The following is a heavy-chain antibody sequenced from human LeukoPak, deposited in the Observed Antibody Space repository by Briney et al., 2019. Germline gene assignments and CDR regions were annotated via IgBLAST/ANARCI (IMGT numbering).Heavy chain of an antibody. V-gene: IGHV3-74*01. CDR2: INSDGSST. CDR1: GFTFSRYW. D-gene: IGHD6-25*01. Sequence: GGSLRLSCAASGFTFSRYWMHWVRQAPGKGLVWVSRINSDGSSTTYADSVKGRFTISRDNSRSTVDLQMNSLRVEDTGIYYCARDEIPSGTWGQGTMVIVSS. CDR3: ARDEIPSGT. J-gene: IGHJ3*01.